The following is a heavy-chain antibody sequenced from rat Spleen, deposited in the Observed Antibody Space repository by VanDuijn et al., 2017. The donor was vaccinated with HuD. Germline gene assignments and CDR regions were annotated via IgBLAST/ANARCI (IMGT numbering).Heavy chain of an antibody. CDR1: GFTFSDFY. CDR2: ISYGDSSGHSST. J-gene: IGHJ2*01. CDR3: TSWSYYGYTRYYFDY. V-gene: IGHV5-29*01. D-gene: IGHD1-7*01. Sequence: EVQLVESDGGLVQPGRSLKLSCAASGFTFSDFYMAWVRQAPTKGLEWVATISYGDSSGHSSTYYRDSVKGRFTISRDNTKSTLYLQMDSLRSEDTATYYCTSWSYYGYTRYYFDYWGQGVMVTVSS.